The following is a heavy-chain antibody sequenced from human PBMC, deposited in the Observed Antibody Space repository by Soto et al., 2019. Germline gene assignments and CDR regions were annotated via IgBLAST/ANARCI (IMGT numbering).Heavy chain of an antibody. CDR3: AAASPNYYDGSGYYGGAFDI. D-gene: IGHD3-22*01. CDR2: IVVGSGNT. J-gene: IGHJ3*02. Sequence: SVKVSCKASGFTFTSSAVQWVRQARGQRLEWIGWIVVGSGNTNYAQKFQERVTITRDMSTSTAYMELSSLRSEDTAVYYCAAASPNYYDGSGYYGGAFDIWGQGTMVTVSS. V-gene: IGHV1-58*01. CDR1: GFTFTSSA.